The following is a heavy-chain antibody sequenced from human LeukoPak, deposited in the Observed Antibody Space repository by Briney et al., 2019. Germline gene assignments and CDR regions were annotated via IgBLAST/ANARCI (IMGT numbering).Heavy chain of an antibody. Sequence: PEGSLRLSCAASGFAFSSYWMHWVRHVPEKGLVWVSHINNDGGSTSYADPVKGRFTISRDNAKNTLFLQMNSLRAEDTGVYYCTRVDYYYNGMDVWGQGTTVTVSS. CDR3: TRVDYYYNGMDV. CDR1: GFAFSSYW. V-gene: IGHV3-74*01. J-gene: IGHJ6*02. CDR2: INNDGGST.